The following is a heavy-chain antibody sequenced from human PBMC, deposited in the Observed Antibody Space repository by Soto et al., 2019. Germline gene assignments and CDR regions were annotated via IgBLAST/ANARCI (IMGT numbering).Heavy chain of an antibody. D-gene: IGHD2-2*01. Sequence: SETLSLTCAVYGGSFNGYYWSWMRQPPGKGLEWIGEINHSGSTTYNPSLKSRVTISEDTSKNQFSLKLSSVTAADTAVFYCARLIHCKTTSCYFDYWGQGTLVTVSS. J-gene: IGHJ4*02. CDR3: ARLIHCKTTSCYFDY. CDR1: GGSFNGYY. CDR2: INHSGST. V-gene: IGHV4-34*01.